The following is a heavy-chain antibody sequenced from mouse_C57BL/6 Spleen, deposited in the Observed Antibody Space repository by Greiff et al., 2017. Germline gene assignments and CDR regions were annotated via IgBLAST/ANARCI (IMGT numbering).Heavy chain of an antibody. Sequence: EVNLVESGGGLVKPGGSLKLSCAASGFTFSSYTMSWVRQTPEKRLEWVATISGGGGNTYYPDSVKGRFTISRDNAKNTLYLQMSSLRSEDTALYYCARRDYYGSSYDYCGQGTTLTVSS. V-gene: IGHV5-9*01. CDR3: ARRDYYGSSYDY. CDR1: GFTFSSYT. J-gene: IGHJ2*01. CDR2: ISGGGGNT. D-gene: IGHD1-1*01.